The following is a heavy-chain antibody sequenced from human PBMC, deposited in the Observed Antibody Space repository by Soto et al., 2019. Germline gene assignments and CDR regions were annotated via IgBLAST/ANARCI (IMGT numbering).Heavy chain of an antibody. CDR1: GFTFSSYA. Sequence: RLSCAASGFTFSSYAMHWVRQAPGKGLEWVAVISYDGSNKYYADSVKGRFTISRDNSKNTLYLQMNSLRAEDTAVYYCARSNKATIAYYWGQGTLVTVSS. J-gene: IGHJ4*02. CDR2: ISYDGSNK. CDR3: ARSNKATIAYY. D-gene: IGHD5-12*01. V-gene: IGHV3-30-3*01.